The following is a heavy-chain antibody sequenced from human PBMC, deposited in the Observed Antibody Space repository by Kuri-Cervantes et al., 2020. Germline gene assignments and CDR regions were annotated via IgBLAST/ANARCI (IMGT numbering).Heavy chain of an antibody. J-gene: IGHJ6*02. CDR3: ARALGGDYPYYYYYGMDV. Sequence: ASVKVSCKVSGYTLTELSMHWVRQAPGQGLEWMGWINPNSGGTNYAQKFQGRVTMTRDTSISTAYMELSRLRSDDTAVYYCARALGGDYPYYYYYGMDVWGQGTTVPSP. CDR1: GYTLTELS. CDR2: INPNSGGT. V-gene: IGHV1-2*02. D-gene: IGHD4-17*01.